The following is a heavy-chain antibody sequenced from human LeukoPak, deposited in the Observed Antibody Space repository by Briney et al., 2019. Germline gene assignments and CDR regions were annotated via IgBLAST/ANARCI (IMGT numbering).Heavy chain of an antibody. D-gene: IGHD3-22*01. CDR1: GFTFSNAW. Sequence: GGSLRLSCAASGFTFSNAWMSWVRQAPGKGLEWVGRIKSKTDGGTTDYAAPVKGRFTISRDDSKNTLYLQTNSLKTEDTAVYYCTTSTPYYDSSGSGYWGQGTLVTVSS. CDR3: TTSTPYYDSSGSGY. CDR2: IKSKTDGGTT. J-gene: IGHJ4*02. V-gene: IGHV3-15*01.